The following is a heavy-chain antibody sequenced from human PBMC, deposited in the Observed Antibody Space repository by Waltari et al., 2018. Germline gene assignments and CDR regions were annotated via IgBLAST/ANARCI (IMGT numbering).Heavy chain of an antibody. V-gene: IGHV1-3*01. D-gene: IGHD3-9*01. CDR3: VRDKEGDILTGYLDY. CDR1: GYTFTSYA. CDR2: INAGNGNT. J-gene: IGHJ4*02. Sequence: QVQLVQSGAEVKKPGASVKVSCKGSGYTFTSYAMHWVPQAPGQRLEWMGWINAGNGNTKYSQKFQGRVTITRDTSAGTAYMELSSLRFEDTAVYYCVRDKEGDILTGYLDYWGQGTLVTVSS.